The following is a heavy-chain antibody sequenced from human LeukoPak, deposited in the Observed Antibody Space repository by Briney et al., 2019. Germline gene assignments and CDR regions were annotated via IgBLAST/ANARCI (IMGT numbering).Heavy chain of an antibody. CDR3: ASPVYSSSSAQYYFDY. Sequence: ASVKVSCKASGYTFTGYYMHWVRQAPGQGLEWMGRINPNSGGTNYAQKFQGWVTMTRDTSISTAYMELSRLRSDDTAVYYCASPVYSSSSAQYYFDYWGQGTLVTVSS. CDR1: GYTFTGYY. CDR2: INPNSGGT. D-gene: IGHD6-6*01. J-gene: IGHJ4*02. V-gene: IGHV1-2*04.